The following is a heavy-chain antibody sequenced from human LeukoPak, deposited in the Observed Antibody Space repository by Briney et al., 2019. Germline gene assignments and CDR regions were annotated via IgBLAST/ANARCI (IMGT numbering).Heavy chain of an antibody. CDR3: ASGRYSYGYYDY. D-gene: IGHD5-18*01. V-gene: IGHV4-59*01. CDR1: GGSISSYY. Sequence: SETLSLTCTVSGGSISSYYWSWIRQPPGKGLEWIGYIYYSGSTNYNPSLKSRVTISVDTSKNQFSLKLSSVTAADTTVYYCASGRYSYGYYDYWGQGTLVTVSS. J-gene: IGHJ4*02. CDR2: IYYSGST.